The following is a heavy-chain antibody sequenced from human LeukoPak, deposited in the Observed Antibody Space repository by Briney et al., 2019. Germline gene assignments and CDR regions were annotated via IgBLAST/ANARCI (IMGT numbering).Heavy chain of an antibody. CDR1: GFTFSDYY. CDR2: ICSSGSTI. J-gene: IGHJ4*02. D-gene: IGHD5-18*01. CDR3: ARLGGYSYGPLSFFDY. V-gene: IGHV3-11*04. Sequence: GGSLRLSRAASGFTFSDYYMSWIRQAPGEGLGWVSYICSSGSTIYYADSVEGRFTISRDNAKNSLYLQMNSLKAEDTAVYYCARLGGYSYGPLSFFDYWGQGTLVTVSS.